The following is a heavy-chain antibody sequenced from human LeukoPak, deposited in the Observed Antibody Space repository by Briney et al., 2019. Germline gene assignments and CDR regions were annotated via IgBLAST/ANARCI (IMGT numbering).Heavy chain of an antibody. V-gene: IGHV3-74*01. J-gene: IGHJ4*02. D-gene: IGHD1-26*01. CDR3: ARGYSGTYRVDY. CDR2: INTDGTNT. CDR1: GFTFSSYW. Sequence: GGSLRLSCAASGFTFSSYWMHWVRQVPGKGLVWVSRINTDGTNTTYADSVKGRFTMSRDNAKSRLYLQMNSLRAEDTAVYYCARGYSGTYRVDYWGQGTLATVSS.